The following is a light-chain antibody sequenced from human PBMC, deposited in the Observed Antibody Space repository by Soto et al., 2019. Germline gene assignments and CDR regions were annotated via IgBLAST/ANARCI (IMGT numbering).Light chain of an antibody. CDR3: SSYTSSSTLGV. J-gene: IGLJ3*02. CDR1: SSDVGGYNY. Sequence: QSALTQPASVSGSPGQSITISCTGTSSDVGGYNYVSWYQQHPGKAPKLMIYEVSSRPSGVSGRFSGSKSGNTASLTISGLQAEDEADYYCSSYTSSSTLGVFGGGTKVTV. CDR2: EVS. V-gene: IGLV2-14*01.